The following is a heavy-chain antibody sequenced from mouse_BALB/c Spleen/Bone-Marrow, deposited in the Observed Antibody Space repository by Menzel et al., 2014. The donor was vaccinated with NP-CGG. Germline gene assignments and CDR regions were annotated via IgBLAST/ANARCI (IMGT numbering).Heavy chain of an antibody. Sequence: EVQLQQSGPELVKPGASVKISCKASGYSFTGYFMNWIKQSHGESLEWIGRINPYNGDPFYNQKFKGKATLTVDKSSSTAHMELLSLTSEDSAVYYCGRGNYDYDSRFGYWGQGTLVTVSA. V-gene: IGHV1-37*01. CDR3: GRGNYDYDSRFGY. CDR1: GYSFTGYF. J-gene: IGHJ3*01. D-gene: IGHD2-4*01. CDR2: INPYNGDP.